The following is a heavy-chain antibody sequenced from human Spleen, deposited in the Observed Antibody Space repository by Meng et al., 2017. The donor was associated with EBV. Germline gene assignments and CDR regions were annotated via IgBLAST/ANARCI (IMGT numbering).Heavy chain of an antibody. Sequence: LSGGGPGLVKLSGTLPLHGAVSGGSISSSNWWNWGRQAPGKGLEWIGEIYHSGSTSYNPSLESRVTISIDKSKNQVSLKLTSVTAADTAVYYCAQRERWGLDPWGQGTLVTVSS. D-gene: IGHD3-16*01. CDR3: AQRERWGLDP. J-gene: IGHJ5*02. CDR2: IYHSGST. CDR1: GGSISSSNW. V-gene: IGHV4-4*02.